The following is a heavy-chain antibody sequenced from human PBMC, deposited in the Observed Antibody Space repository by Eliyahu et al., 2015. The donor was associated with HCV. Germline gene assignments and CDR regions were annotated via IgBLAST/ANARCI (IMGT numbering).Heavy chain of an antibody. D-gene: IGHD3-3*01. V-gene: IGHV3-9*01. CDR1: GFTFDDYA. Sequence: VQPGRSLRLSCAASGFTFDDYAMHWVRQAPGKGLEWVSGISWNSGSIGYADSVKGRFTISRDNAKNSLYLQMNSLRAEDTALYYCAKGRGGLFYDVWGQGTLVTVSS. J-gene: IGHJ4*02. CDR2: ISWNSGSI. CDR3: AKGRGGLFYDV.